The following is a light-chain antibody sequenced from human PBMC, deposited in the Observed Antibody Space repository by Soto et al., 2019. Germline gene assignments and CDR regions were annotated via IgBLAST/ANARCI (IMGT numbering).Light chain of an antibody. CDR2: KAS. Sequence: DIQMTQSPSTLSASVGDRVTITSRASQRISSWLAWYQHKPGKAPKVLIYKASTLESGVPSRFSGSGSGTEFTLTISSLQPDDFATYYCQHYNTYPLTFGGGTKVEIK. CDR1: QRISSW. V-gene: IGKV1-5*03. J-gene: IGKJ4*01. CDR3: QHYNTYPLT.